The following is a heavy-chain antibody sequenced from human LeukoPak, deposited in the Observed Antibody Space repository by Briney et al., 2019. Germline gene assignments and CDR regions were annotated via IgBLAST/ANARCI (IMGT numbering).Heavy chain of an antibody. CDR3: AREAAYCGGDCWVDY. V-gene: IGHV1-18*01. D-gene: IGHD2-21*02. CDR1: GYTFTSYG. J-gene: IGHJ4*02. Sequence: ASEKVSCKASGYTFTSYGISWVRQAPGQGLEWMGWISAYNGNTNYTQKLQGRVTMTTDTSTSTAYMELRSLRSDDTAVYYCAREAAYCGGDCWVDYWGQGTLVTVSS. CDR2: ISAYNGNT.